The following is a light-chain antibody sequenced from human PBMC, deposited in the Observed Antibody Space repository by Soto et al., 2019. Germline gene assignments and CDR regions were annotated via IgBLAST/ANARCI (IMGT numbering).Light chain of an antibody. Sequence: QSVLTQSSSASASLGSSVKLTCTLSSGHSTYIIAWHQQQPGKAPRYLMKLEGSGSYNKGSGVPYRFSGSSSGADRYLTISNLQFEDEADYYCETWDINTHVVFGGGTKLTVL. J-gene: IGLJ2*01. V-gene: IGLV4-60*02. CDR1: SGHSTYI. CDR2: LEGSGSY. CDR3: ETWDINTHVV.